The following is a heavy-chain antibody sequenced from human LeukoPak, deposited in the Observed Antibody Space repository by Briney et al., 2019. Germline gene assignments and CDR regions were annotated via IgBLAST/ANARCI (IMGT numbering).Heavy chain of an antibody. J-gene: IGHJ4*02. CDR2: ISVDVGTT. CDR1: RFTFYDYA. CDR3: SKDADFWSGYSY. Sequence: GGALRLSSAASRFTFYDYAMHAVRQAPGRGVEWVSLISVDVGTTYYADSVKGRFTISRDNTKNSLYLQITTLSTEDTPLYYGSKDADFWSGYSYWGQGTLVTVSS. D-gene: IGHD3-3*01. V-gene: IGHV3-43*02.